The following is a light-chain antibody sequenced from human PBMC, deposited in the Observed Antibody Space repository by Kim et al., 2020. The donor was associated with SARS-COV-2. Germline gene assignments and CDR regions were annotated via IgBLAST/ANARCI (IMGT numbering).Light chain of an antibody. J-gene: IGLJ2*01. CDR2: GKN. CDR1: ILRSNY. CDR3: NSRDSNDNVV. V-gene: IGLV3-19*01. Sequence: VALGQTVRITCQGDILRSNYATWYQQKPGQAPILVIYGKNNRPSGIPDRFSGSSSGNTASLTITGTQAGDEADYYCNSRDSNDNVVFGGGTQLTVL.